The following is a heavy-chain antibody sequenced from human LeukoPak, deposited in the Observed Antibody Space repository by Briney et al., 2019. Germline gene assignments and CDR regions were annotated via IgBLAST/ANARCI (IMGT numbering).Heavy chain of an antibody. CDR3: ARGRRRCTNGVCSYYFDY. CDR2: MNPNSGNT. CDR1: GYTFTSYD. Sequence: GASVKVSCKASGYTFTSYDINWVRQATGQGLEWMGWMNPNSGNTGYAQKFQGRVTITRNTSISTAYMELSSLRSEDTAVYYCARGRRRCTNGVCSYYFDYWGQGTLVTVSS. J-gene: IGHJ4*02. V-gene: IGHV1-8*03. D-gene: IGHD2-8*01.